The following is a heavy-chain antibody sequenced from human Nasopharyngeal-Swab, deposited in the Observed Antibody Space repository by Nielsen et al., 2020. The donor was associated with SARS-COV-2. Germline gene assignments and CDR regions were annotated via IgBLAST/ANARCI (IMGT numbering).Heavy chain of an antibody. J-gene: IGHJ5*02. Sequence: VRQMPGKGLEWMGIIYPADSDTTYSPSFQGQVTISVDKSISTAYLQWSSLKASDTAMYYCVRSRERGIRFLERWFDPWGQGTLVTVS. V-gene: IGHV5-51*01. CDR3: VRSRERGIRFLERWFDP. D-gene: IGHD3-3*01. CDR2: IYPADSDT.